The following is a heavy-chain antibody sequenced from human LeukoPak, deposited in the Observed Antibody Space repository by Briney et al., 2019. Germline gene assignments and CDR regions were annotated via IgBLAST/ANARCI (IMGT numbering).Heavy chain of an antibody. CDR2: IKSKADGETT. V-gene: IGHV3-15*01. CDR1: GFTFSHAW. Sequence: GGSLRLSCAASGFTFSHAWMTWVRQAPGKGLEWVGRIKSKADGETTGYAAPVKGRFSISRDDSENTLYLQMNSLRAEDTAVYYCARDHDFWSVTDYWGQGTLVTVSS. D-gene: IGHD3-3*01. J-gene: IGHJ4*02. CDR3: ARDHDFWSVTDY.